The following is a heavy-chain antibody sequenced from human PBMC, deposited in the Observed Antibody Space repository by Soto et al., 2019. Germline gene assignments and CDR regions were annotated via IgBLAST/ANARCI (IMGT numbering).Heavy chain of an antibody. Sequence: ASVKVSCKASGGTFRSYAISWVRQAPGQGLEWMGGIIPIFGTANYAQKFQGRVTITADESTSTAYMELSSLRSEDTAVYYCARDLPGTTKSNWFDPWGQGTLVTVSS. CDR1: GGTFRSYA. D-gene: IGHD1-1*01. CDR2: IIPIFGTA. J-gene: IGHJ5*02. CDR3: ARDLPGTTKSNWFDP. V-gene: IGHV1-69*13.